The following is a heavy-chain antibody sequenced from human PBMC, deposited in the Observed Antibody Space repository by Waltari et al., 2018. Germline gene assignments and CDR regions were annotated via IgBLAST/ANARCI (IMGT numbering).Heavy chain of an antibody. CDR2: INPNSGDT. CDR1: GYPFTGYY. CDR3: ARINYDFWSGYYTG. D-gene: IGHD3-3*01. V-gene: IGHV1-2*02. Sequence: QVQLVQSGAEVKKPGASVKVSCKAPGYPFTGYYMHWSRQARGEGLEWMGWINPNSGDTNYAQKFQSRVTMTRNTSISTAYMGLSRLRSDDTAVDYCARINYDFWSGYYTGWGQGTLVTVSS. J-gene: IGHJ4*02.